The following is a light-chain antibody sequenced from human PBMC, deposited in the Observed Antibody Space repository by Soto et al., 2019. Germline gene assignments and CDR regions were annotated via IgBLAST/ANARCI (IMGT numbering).Light chain of an antibody. CDR3: QWYNSGPWT. Sequence: DIQMTQSPSTLSASVGDRVTIICRASESINSWLAWYQQKPGMAPKLLMSAASSLESGVPSRFSGSGSGTEFTLTISSLQPDDFANYYCQWYNSGPWTFGQGTRVEIK. CDR1: ESINSW. CDR2: AAS. J-gene: IGKJ1*01. V-gene: IGKV1-5*03.